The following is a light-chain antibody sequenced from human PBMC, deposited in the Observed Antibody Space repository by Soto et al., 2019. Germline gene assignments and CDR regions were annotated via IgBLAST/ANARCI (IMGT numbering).Light chain of an antibody. CDR3: QQYGTSPFT. V-gene: IGKV3-20*01. CDR2: GAS. J-gene: IGKJ3*01. Sequence: VLTQSPGTLSLSPGERATLSCRASERISSNFLAWYQQRPGQAPRLLIYGASTRASGIPDTFSGSGSGTDFALTISRLAPEDLAVYYCQQYGTSPFTFGPGTTVEIK. CDR1: ERISSNF.